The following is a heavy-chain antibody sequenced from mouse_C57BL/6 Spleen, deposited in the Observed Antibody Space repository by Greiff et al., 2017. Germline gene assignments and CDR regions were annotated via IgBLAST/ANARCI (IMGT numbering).Heavy chain of an antibody. CDR2: IFPGSGST. D-gene: IGHD1-1*01. J-gene: IGHJ2*01. CDR3: ARRLLRSHFDY. V-gene: IGHV1-75*01. Sequence: QVQLQQSGPELVKPGASVKISCKASGYTITDYYMNWVKQRPGQGLEWIGRIFPGSGSTYYNEKFQGKATLTVDKSSSTAYMLLSSLTSEDSAVYYCARRLLRSHFDYWGQGTTLTVSS. CDR1: GYTITDYY.